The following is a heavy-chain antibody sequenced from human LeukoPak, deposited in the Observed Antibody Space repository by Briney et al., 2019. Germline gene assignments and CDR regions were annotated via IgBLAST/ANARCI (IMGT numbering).Heavy chain of an antibody. J-gene: IGHJ4*02. D-gene: IGHD3-3*01. Sequence: GASVKVSCKASGYTFTSHFMHWVRQAPGQGLEWMGIINRSGGSVTYAQKLRGRATMTRDTSTSTVYMELSRLTSEDTAVYYCARGDPSGLYGFIPHLQQIDYWGQGTLVIVSS. CDR3: ARGDPSGLYGFIPHLQQIDY. V-gene: IGHV1-46*04. CDR1: GYTFTSHF. CDR2: INRSGGSV.